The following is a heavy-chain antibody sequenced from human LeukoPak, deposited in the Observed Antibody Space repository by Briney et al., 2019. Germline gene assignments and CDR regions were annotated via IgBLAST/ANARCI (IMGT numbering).Heavy chain of an antibody. CDR1: GFTVSSSY. Sequence: PRGSLRLSCAASGFTVSSSYMSWVRQAPGKGLEWVSVIYSGGVTYYADSVKGRFTISRDNSKNTLYLQMDSLRAEDTAVYYCARGLMYYDSSDFGDYWGQGTLVTVSS. D-gene: IGHD3-22*01. V-gene: IGHV3-53*01. CDR2: IYSGGVT. CDR3: ARGLMYYDSSDFGDY. J-gene: IGHJ4*02.